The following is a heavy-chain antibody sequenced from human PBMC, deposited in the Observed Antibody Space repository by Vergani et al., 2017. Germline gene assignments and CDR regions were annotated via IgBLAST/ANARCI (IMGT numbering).Heavy chain of an antibody. CDR1: GYTFTSYY. J-gene: IGHJ3*02. D-gene: IGHD4-17*01. CDR3: ARDPSTVTRADDAFDI. V-gene: IGHV1-46*01. CDR2: INPSGGST. Sequence: QVQLVQSGAEVKKPGASVKVSCKASGYTFTSYYMHWVRQAPGQGLEWMGIINPSGGSTSYAQKFQGRVTMTRDTSTSTVYMELSSLRSEDTAVYYCARDPSTVTRADDAFDIWGQGTMVTVSS.